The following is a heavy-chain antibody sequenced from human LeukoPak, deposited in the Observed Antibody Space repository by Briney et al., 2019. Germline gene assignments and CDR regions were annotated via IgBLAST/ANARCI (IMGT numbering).Heavy chain of an antibody. Sequence: PGGSLRLSCAASGFTFSSYWMHWVRQAPGKGLVWVSRIKGDGSSTSYADSVKGRFTISRDNAKNTLYLQMNSLRAEDTAVYYCASGYCSSTSCYAFDIWGQGTMVTVSS. D-gene: IGHD2-2*01. CDR1: GFTFSSYW. CDR2: IKGDGSST. J-gene: IGHJ3*02. CDR3: ASGYCSSTSCYAFDI. V-gene: IGHV3-74*01.